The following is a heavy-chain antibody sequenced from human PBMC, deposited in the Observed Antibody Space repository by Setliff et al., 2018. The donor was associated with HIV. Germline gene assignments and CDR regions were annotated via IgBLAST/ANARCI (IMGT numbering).Heavy chain of an antibody. J-gene: IGHJ3*02. V-gene: IGHV4-59*01. CDR1: GGSISSYC. CDR2: IYYSGST. Sequence: SETLSLTCTVSGGSISSYCWSWIRQPPGKGLEWIGYIYYSGSTNYNPSLKSRVTILVDTSKNQFSLKLRSVTAADTAVYYCAGSTSPTAFDIWG. CDR3: AGSTSPTAFDI. D-gene: IGHD2-2*01.